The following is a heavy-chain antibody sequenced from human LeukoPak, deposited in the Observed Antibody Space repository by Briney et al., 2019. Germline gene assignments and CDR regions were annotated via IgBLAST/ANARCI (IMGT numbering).Heavy chain of an antibody. CDR3: ARGMTNYDFWSGYYSYFDY. J-gene: IGHJ4*02. V-gene: IGHV1-46*01. Sequence: ASVKVSCKASGYTFTSYYMHWVRQAPGQGLEWMGIINPSGGSTSYAQKFQGRVTMTRDTSTSTVYMELSSLRSEDTAVYYCARGMTNYDFWSGYYSYFDYWGQGTPVTVSS. CDR2: INPSGGST. CDR1: GYTFTSYY. D-gene: IGHD3-3*01.